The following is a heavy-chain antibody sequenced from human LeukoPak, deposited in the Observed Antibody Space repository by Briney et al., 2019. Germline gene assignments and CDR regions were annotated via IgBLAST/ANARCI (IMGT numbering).Heavy chain of an antibody. CDR1: GGSISSYY. J-gene: IGHJ3*02. D-gene: IGHD3-3*01. CDR2: IYYSGST. Sequence: SETLSLTCTVSGGSISSYYWSWIRQPPGKGLEWIGYIYYSGSTNYNPSLKGRVTISVDTSKNQFSLKLSSVTAADTAVYYCARGIFGVVVDAFDIWGQGTMDTVSS. V-gene: IGHV4-59*01. CDR3: ARGIFGVVVDAFDI.